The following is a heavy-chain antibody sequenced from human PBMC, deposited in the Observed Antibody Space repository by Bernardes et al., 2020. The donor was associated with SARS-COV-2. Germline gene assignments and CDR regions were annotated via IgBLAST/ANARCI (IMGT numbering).Heavy chain of an antibody. CDR3: AREDFSRIGRYTPDS. V-gene: IGHV3-33*01. Sequence: GGSLRLSCAASGFTFSNDGMHWVRQAPGKGLEWVAMIWSDGSREHYAGAVEGRFTISRDNSNNTLYLQMNSLRAADTAVYFCAREDFSRIGRYTPDSWGQGTLGTVSS. J-gene: IGHJ4*02. CDR1: GFTFSNDG. D-gene: IGHD3-16*02. CDR2: IWSDGSRE.